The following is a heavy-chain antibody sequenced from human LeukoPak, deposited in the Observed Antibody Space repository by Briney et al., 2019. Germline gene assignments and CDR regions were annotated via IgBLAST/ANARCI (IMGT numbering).Heavy chain of an antibody. J-gene: IGHJ5*02. CDR2: IRYDGSYK. CDR1: GFTFSTYG. CDR3: AKDLPLRFDP. Sequence: GGSLRLSCAASGFTFSTYGMHWVRQAPGKGLEWVAFIRYDGSYKYYAASVMGRFTISRDISKDTLYLQLNSLRAEDTAVYYCAKDLPLRFDPWGQGTLVTVSS. V-gene: IGHV3-30*02.